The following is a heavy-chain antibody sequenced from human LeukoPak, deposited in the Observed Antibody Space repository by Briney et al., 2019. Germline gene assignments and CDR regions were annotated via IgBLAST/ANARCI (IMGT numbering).Heavy chain of an antibody. CDR1: HYSISSGYY. J-gene: IGHJ4*02. CDR2: IYHSGST. V-gene: IGHV4-38-2*02. CDR3: ARVRGYCSSTICYRYYFDY. D-gene: IGHD2-2*01. Sequence: SETLSLTCTVSHYSISSGYYWGWIRQPPGQGLEWIGTIYHSGSTYYNPSLKSRVTISVDTSKNQFSLKLTSVTAADTAVYYCARVRGYCSSTICYRYYFDYWGQGTLVTVSS.